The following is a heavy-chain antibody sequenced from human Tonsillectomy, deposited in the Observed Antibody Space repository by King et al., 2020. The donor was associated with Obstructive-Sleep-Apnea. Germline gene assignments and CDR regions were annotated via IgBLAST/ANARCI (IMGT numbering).Heavy chain of an antibody. CDR3: ARGENWFDP. Sequence: VQLVESGGGLVKPGGSLRLSCAASGFTFSNYGMNWVHQAPGKGLEWVSSISSSSSYIYADSVKGRFTISRDNAKNSLYLQMNRLRAEDTAVYYCARGENWFDPWGQGTLVTVSS. V-gene: IGHV3-21*01. J-gene: IGHJ5*02. CDR1: GFTFSNYG. CDR2: ISSSSSYI.